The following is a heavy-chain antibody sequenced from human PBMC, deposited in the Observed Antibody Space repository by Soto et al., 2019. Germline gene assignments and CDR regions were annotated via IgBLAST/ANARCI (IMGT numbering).Heavy chain of an antibody. V-gene: IGHV4-59*08. J-gene: IGHJ4*02. CDR1: CDSIISYY. CDR2: IYXTGST. Sequence: PXXTLSLTCTVSCDSIISYYWRWIRQPPGKGLEWXGYIYXTGSTKYNPSLXSRVTISVXTSKTQFPLKLSSATAEDTAVYYCAIMANRNGYWGQGTLVTVLL. CDR3: AIMANRNGY. D-gene: IGHD2-8*01.